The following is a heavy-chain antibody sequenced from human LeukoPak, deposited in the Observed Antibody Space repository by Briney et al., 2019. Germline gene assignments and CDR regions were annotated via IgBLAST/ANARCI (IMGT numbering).Heavy chain of an antibody. CDR1: GFTFSDYY. Sequence: GGSLRLSCAASGFTFSDYYMSWIRQTPGKGLEWVSYISRSGSSIYYADAVKGQFTISRDNAKNSLYLQMNSLRAEDTAVYYCARVKRDSSGFFDYWGQGILVTVSS. J-gene: IGHJ4*02. CDR2: ISRSGSSI. V-gene: IGHV3-11*04. CDR3: ARVKRDSSGFFDY. D-gene: IGHD3-22*01.